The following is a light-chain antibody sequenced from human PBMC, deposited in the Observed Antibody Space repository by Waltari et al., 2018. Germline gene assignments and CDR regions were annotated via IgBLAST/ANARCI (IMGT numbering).Light chain of an antibody. CDR3: HSRDTISTRV. Sequence: SSELTQDPAVSVALGQTVRITCQGDSLRRYYASWYQQRLGQAPRLVLYGQDNRPSGIPDRFSGSTSGDTASLTITGAQAEDEADYYCHSRDTISTRVFGGGTRLTV. J-gene: IGLJ3*02. V-gene: IGLV3-19*01. CDR2: GQD. CDR1: SLRRYY.